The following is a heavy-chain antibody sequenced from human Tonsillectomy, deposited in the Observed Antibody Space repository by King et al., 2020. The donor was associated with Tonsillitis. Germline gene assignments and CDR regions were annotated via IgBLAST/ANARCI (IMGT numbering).Heavy chain of an antibody. CDR3: ARTADGDHLDY. V-gene: IGHV3-74*01. CDR2: VKGDGCYI. J-gene: IGHJ4*02. D-gene: IGHD4-17*01. Sequence: VQLVESGGGLVQPGGSLRLSCAVSGFTFSSYWMEWVRQAPGKGLVSVSRVKGDGCYINYEDSVKGRVTISRDNAKNTVYLQMNSLRGEDTAVYYCARTADGDHLDYGGQGTQVTVPS. CDR1: GFTFSSYW.